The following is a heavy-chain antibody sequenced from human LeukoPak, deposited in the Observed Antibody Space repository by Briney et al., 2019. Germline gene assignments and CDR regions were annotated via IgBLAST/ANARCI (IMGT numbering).Heavy chain of an antibody. D-gene: IGHD2-2*01. V-gene: IGHV1-8*01. CDR3: ARARPLGYCSSTSCNYYYYYGMDV. J-gene: IGHJ6*02. Sequence: ASVKVSCKASGYTFTSYDINWVRQATGQGLEWMGWMNPNSGNTGYAQKFQGRVTMTRNTSISTAYMELSSLRSEDTAVYYCARARPLGYCSSTSCNYYYYYGMDVWGQGTTVTVSS. CDR1: GYTFTSYD. CDR2: MNPNSGNT.